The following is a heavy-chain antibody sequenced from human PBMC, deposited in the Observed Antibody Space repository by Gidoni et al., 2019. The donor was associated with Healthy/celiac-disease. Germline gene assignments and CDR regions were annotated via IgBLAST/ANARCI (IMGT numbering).Heavy chain of an antibody. J-gene: IGHJ3*02. CDR1: GFTFSSYG. CDR3: ARDKMSSNDAFDI. V-gene: IGHV3-33*01. D-gene: IGHD2-15*01. CDR2: IWYDGSNK. Sequence: QVQLVESGGGVVQPGRSLRLSCAASGFTFSSYGMHWVRQAPGKGLEWGAVIWYDGSNKYYADSVKGRFTISRDNSKNTLYLQMNSLRAEDTAVYYCARDKMSSNDAFDIWGQGTMVTVSS.